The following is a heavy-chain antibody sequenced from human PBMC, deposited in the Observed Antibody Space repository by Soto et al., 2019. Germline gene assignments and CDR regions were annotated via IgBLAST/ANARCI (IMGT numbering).Heavy chain of an antibody. J-gene: IGHJ6*02. CDR2: ISAYNGNT. CDR1: GYTFTSYG. Sequence: SVKVSCKASGYTFTSYGISWVRQAPGQGLEWMGWISAYNGNTNYAQKLQGRVTMTTDTSTSTAYMELRSLRSDDTAVYYCARVDWSVVRGVIIRYYYGMDVWGQGTTVTVSS. V-gene: IGHV1-18*01. D-gene: IGHD3-10*01. CDR3: ARVDWSVVRGVIIRYYYGMDV.